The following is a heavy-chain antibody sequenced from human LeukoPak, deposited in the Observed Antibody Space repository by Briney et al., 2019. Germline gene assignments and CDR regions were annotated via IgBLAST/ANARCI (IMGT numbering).Heavy chain of an antibody. D-gene: IGHD3-10*01. V-gene: IGHV3-30*18. CDR1: GFTFSSYG. CDR2: ISYDGSNK. CDR3: AKWLVRGVINYYYYGMDV. Sequence: GRSLRLSCAASGFTFSSYGMHWARQAPGKGLEWVAVISYDGSNKYYADSVKGRFTISRDNSKNTLYLQMNSLRAEDTAVYYCAKWLVRGVINYYYYGMDVWGQGTTVTVSS. J-gene: IGHJ6*02.